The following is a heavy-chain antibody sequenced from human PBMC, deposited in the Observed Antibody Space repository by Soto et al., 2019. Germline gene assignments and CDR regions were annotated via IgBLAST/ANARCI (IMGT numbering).Heavy chain of an antibody. V-gene: IGHV1-46*01. J-gene: IGHJ3*02. D-gene: IGHD1-26*01. CDR1: GYTFSNYY. CDR3: ARVELVGSNNAFDI. CDR2: INPSGGNT. Sequence: QRQLVQSGAEVKKPGASVKVSCKASGYTFSNYYIHWVRQAPGQGLEWVGLINPSGGNTRYAQKFHGRVTMGRDTCTSTVYMELSSLRSEDTAVYYCARVELVGSNNAFDIWGQGRMVTVSS.